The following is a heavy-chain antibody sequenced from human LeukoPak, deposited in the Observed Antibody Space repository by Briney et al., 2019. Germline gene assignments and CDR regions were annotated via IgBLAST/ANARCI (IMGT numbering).Heavy chain of an antibody. CDR2: ISSSSSYI. V-gene: IGHV3-21*01. Sequence: GGSLRLSCAASGFTFSSYSMNWVRQAPGKGLEWVSSISSSSSYIYYADSVKGRFTISRDNAKNSLYLQMNSLRAEDTAVYYCAREASDDYGDYYYYMDVWGKGTTVTVSS. D-gene: IGHD4-17*01. CDR1: GFTFSSYS. CDR3: AREASDDYGDYYYYMDV. J-gene: IGHJ6*03.